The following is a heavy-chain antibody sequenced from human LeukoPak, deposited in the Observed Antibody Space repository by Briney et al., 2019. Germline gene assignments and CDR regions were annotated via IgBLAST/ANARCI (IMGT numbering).Heavy chain of an antibody. CDR3: GKEGGA. CDR2: IGGRGGST. V-gene: IGHV3-23*01. J-gene: IGHJ5*02. Sequence: GGSLRLSCAASGFRFSDFTMTWVRQAPGKGPEWVSAIGGRGGSTYYADSLGGRFINSRDNSKDMVYLQMNSLKVEDTATYYCGKEGGAWGQGTKVTVSS. D-gene: IGHD3-16*01. CDR1: GFRFSDFT.